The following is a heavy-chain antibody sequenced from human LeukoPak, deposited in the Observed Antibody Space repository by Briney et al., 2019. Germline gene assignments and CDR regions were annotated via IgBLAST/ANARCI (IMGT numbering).Heavy chain of an antibody. D-gene: IGHD1-26*01. CDR3: AREHSGSPFDC. CDR2: INPSSGIT. Sequence: ASVKVSCKASGYTFTSYGISWVRQAPGQGLEWMGIINPSSGITSYAQKFQGRVTMTRDTSTSTVYMELSSLRSEDTAVYYCAREHSGSPFDCWGQGTLVTVSS. J-gene: IGHJ4*02. V-gene: IGHV1-46*01. CDR1: GYTFTSYG.